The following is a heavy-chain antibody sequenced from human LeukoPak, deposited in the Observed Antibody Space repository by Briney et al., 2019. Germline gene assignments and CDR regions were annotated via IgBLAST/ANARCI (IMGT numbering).Heavy chain of an antibody. V-gene: IGHV4-4*07. D-gene: IGHD4-17*01. J-gene: IGHJ5*02. CDR2: IYSSGST. CDR3: ARGNLGTVTTYWFDP. Sequence: SETLSLTCTVSGGSISSYYWSWIRQPAGRGLEWIGRIYSSGSTNYNPSLKSRVTMSVDTSKNQFSLKLRSVTAADTAMYYCARGNLGTVTTYWFDPWGQGTLVTVSS. CDR1: GGSISSYY.